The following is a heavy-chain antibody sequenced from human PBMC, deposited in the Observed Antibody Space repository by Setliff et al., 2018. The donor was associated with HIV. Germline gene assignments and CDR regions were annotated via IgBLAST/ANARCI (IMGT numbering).Heavy chain of an antibody. D-gene: IGHD4-17*01. CDR2: MHNSGST. J-gene: IGHJ1*01. Sequence: SETLSLTCTVSGDSISSSAYYWGWIRQPPGKGLEWIGSMHNSGSTYYNPSVKSRVTISVDTSKNQFSLRLKSVTAADTAIYFCVTGPARGLRYFQFWGQGTLVTVSS. V-gene: IGHV4-39*07. CDR3: VTGPARGLRYFQF. CDR1: GDSISSSAYY.